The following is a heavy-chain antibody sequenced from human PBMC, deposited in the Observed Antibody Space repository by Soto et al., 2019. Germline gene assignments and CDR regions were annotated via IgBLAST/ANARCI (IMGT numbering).Heavy chain of an antibody. V-gene: IGHV4-59*01. CDR1: GGSISTYY. CDR3: ARARITMVREVIKYDMDV. Sequence: TLSLTCTVSGGSISTYYWSWIRRPPGKGLEWIGYIYNSGSTHSNPSLQSRVTISVDTSKNQFSLKLSSVTAADTAIYYCARARITMVREVIKYDMDVWGQGTTVTVSS. D-gene: IGHD3-10*01. CDR2: IYNSGST. J-gene: IGHJ6*02.